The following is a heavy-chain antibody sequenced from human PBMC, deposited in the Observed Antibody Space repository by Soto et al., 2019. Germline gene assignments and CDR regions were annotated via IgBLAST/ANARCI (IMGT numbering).Heavy chain of an antibody. V-gene: IGHV4-34*01. CDR1: GGSFSGYY. CDR3: ARDHPMNYYETPPSGWFDP. CDR2: INHSGST. Sequence: QVQLQQWGAGLLKPSETLSLTCAVYGGSFSGYYWSWIRQPPGKGLEWIGEINHSGSTNYNPSLKSRVTISVDTSKNQFSLKLSSVTAADTAVYYCARDHPMNYYETPPSGWFDPWGQGTLVTVSS. D-gene: IGHD3-22*01. J-gene: IGHJ5*02.